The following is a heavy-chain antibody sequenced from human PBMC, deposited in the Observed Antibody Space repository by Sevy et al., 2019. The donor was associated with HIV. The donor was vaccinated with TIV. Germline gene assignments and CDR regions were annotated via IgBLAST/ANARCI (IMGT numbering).Heavy chain of an antibody. CDR1: GFTVSSNY. CDR2: IYSGGST. D-gene: IGHD2-15*01. Sequence: GGSLRLSCAASGFTVSSNYMSWVRQAPGKGLEWVSVIYSGGSTYYADSVKGRFTISRDNSKNTLYLQMNILRAEDTAVYYCARSPGYCSGGSCYDYYYYGMDVWGQGTTVTVSS. V-gene: IGHV3-53*01. CDR3: ARSPGYCSGGSCYDYYYYGMDV. J-gene: IGHJ6*02.